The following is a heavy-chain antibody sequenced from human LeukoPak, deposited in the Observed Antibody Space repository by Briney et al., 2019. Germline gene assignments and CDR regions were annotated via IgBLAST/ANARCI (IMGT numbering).Heavy chain of an antibody. V-gene: IGHV4-59*01. J-gene: IGHJ4*02. D-gene: IGHD3-3*01. CDR3: ASRSSIWSGYQDTLYYFDS. Sequence: ASETLSLTCTVSGGSISSYYWSWIRQPPGKRLEWIGHIYYSGSTNYNPSLKSRVTISVDTSKNQFSLKLSSVTAADTAVYYCASRSSIWSGYQDTLYYFDSWGQGTLVTVSS. CDR2: IYYSGST. CDR1: GGSISSYY.